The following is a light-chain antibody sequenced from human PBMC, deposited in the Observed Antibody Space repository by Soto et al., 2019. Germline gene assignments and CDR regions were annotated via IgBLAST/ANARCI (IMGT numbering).Light chain of an antibody. CDR1: SSDVGGYKY. V-gene: IGLV2-8*01. CDR3: SSYAGSNSFI. J-gene: IGLJ1*01. Sequence: QSALTQPPSASGSPGQSVTISGTGTSSDVGGYKYVSWYQQHPGKAPKLMIYEVNKRPSGVPDRFSGSKSVNTASLTVSGLQAEDEADYYCSSYAGSNSFIFGTGTKVTVL. CDR2: EVN.